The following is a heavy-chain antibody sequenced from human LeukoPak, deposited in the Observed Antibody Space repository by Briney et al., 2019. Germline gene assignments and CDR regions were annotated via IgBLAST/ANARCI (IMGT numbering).Heavy chain of an antibody. J-gene: IGHJ4*02. Sequence: GASVKVSCKASGYPFIRYVIHLVRQAPGQRLEWMGWINPDNGNAEYSQKFQGRVTITRDTSATTAYMELSSLRSEDMAVYYCARDRGGTGDFDYWGQGTLVTVSS. V-gene: IGHV1-3*01. CDR2: INPDNGNA. D-gene: IGHD3-10*01. CDR1: GYPFIRYV. CDR3: ARDRGGTGDFDY.